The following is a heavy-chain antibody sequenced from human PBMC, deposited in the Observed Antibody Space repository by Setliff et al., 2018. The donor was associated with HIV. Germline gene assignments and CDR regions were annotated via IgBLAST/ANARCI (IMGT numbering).Heavy chain of an antibody. J-gene: IGHJ4*02. CDR3: ARGFAGGLFYFDS. Sequence: SETLSLTCTVSGDSISSGSYYWSWIRQRPGKGLEWIGYIYNSDTTNYNPSLKSRVTMSIDMSKNQFSLNLTSVTAADTAVYYCARGFAGGLFYFDSWGQGTLVTVSS. D-gene: IGHD2-15*01. V-gene: IGHV4-61*01. CDR1: GDSISSGSYY. CDR2: IYNSDTT.